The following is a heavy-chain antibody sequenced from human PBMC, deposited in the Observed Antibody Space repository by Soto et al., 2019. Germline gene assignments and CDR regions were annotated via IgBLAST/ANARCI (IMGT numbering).Heavy chain of an antibody. CDR3: TRYAAEVTTFFDQ. CDR2: ISSNSAYI. V-gene: IGHV3-21*01. D-gene: IGHD4-17*01. Sequence: GGSLRLSCAASGFTFRSFTMNWVRQAPGKGLEWVSTISSNSAYIYYTDALRGRFTISRDNAKNSLHLQMNSLRAEDTAVYYCTRYAAEVTTFFDQWGQGTLVTVSS. CDR1: GFTFRSFT. J-gene: IGHJ4*02.